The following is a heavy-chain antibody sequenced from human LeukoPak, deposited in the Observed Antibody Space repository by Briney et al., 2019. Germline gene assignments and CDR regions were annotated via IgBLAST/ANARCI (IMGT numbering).Heavy chain of an antibody. D-gene: IGHD3-22*01. Sequence: ASVKVSCKASGYTFSSYYMHWVRQAPGQGLEWMGIINPSGGSTKYAQKLQGRVTMTSDTSTSTVYMELSSLRSEDTAVYYCARDDSSGPQVYWGQGTLVTVYS. CDR1: GYTFSSYY. CDR3: ARDDSSGPQVY. V-gene: IGHV1-46*01. J-gene: IGHJ4*02. CDR2: INPSGGST.